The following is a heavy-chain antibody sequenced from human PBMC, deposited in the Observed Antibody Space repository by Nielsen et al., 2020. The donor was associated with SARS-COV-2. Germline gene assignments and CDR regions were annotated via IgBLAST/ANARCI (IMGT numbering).Heavy chain of an antibody. D-gene: IGHD3-3*01. J-gene: IGHJ6*02. CDR1: GGSISSSSYY. Sequence: SETLSLTCTVSGGSISSSSYYWGWIRQPPGKGPEWIGSIYYSGSTYYNPSLKSRVTISVDTSKNQFSLKLSSVTAADTAVYYCATEPRKITIFGVVTSPGYYGMDVWGQGTTVTVSS. CDR3: ATEPRKITIFGVVTSPGYYGMDV. CDR2: IYYSGST. V-gene: IGHV4-39*01.